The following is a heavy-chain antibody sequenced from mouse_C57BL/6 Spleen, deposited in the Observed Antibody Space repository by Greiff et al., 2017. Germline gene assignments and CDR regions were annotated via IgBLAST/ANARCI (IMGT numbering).Heavy chain of an antibody. Sequence: VKLVESGGGLVKPGGSLKLSCAASGFTFSDYGMHWVRQAPEKGLEWVAYISSGSSTIYYADTVKGRFTISRDNAKNTLFLQMTSLRSEDTAMYYCARGDRWSPYGMDYWGRGTSVTVSS. V-gene: IGHV5-17*01. CDR3: ARGDRWSPYGMDY. J-gene: IGHJ4*01. D-gene: IGHD2-3*01. CDR2: ISSGSSTI. CDR1: GFTFSDYG.